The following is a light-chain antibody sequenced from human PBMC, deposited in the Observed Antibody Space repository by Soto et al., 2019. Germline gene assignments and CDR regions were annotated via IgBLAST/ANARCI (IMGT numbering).Light chain of an antibody. J-gene: IGLJ3*02. V-gene: IGLV2-14*01. CDR2: EVT. Sequence: QSALTQPASVSGSPGQSISISWTGSPSNLGGNNFVSWYPQEPGKAPQLRIYEVTDRPAAVSDRLSGSKSGNTASLTISGLQAEDEADYSCRSHARSTTGLFGGGTKLTVL. CDR3: RSHARSTTGL. CDR1: PSNLGGNNF.